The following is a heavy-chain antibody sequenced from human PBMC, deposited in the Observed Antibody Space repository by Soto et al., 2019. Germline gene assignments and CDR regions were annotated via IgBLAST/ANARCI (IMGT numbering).Heavy chain of an antibody. CDR2: ISYDETNE. CDR3: AGDWNGDKYFDY. V-gene: IGHV3-30*03. Sequence: QVQLVESGGGLVQPGGSLRLTCVASGFTFGSHGMHWVRQAPGKGLEWVAVISYDETNEHYVDSVKGRFTISRDTSKNTVYLQMNSLRAEDTAVYYCAGDWNGDKYFDYWDQGTLVTVSS. J-gene: IGHJ4*02. CDR1: GFTFGSHG. D-gene: IGHD4-17*01.